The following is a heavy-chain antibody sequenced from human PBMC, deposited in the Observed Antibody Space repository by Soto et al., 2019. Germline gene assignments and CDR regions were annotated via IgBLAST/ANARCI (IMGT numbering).Heavy chain of an antibody. Sequence: ESLKISCKGSGYSFTSYWISWVRQMPGKGLEWMGRIDPSDSYTNYSPSFQGHVTISADKSISTAYLQWSSLKASDTAMYYCARLISGSYYSPYYYYGMDVWGQGTTVTVS. CDR3: ARLISGSYYSPYYYYGMDV. J-gene: IGHJ6*02. D-gene: IGHD1-26*01. CDR1: GYSFTSYW. V-gene: IGHV5-10-1*01. CDR2: IDPSDSYT.